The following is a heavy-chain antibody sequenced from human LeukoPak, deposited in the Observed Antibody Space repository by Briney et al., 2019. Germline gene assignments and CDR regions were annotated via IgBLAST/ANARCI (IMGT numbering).Heavy chain of an antibody. J-gene: IGHJ5*02. V-gene: IGHV1-8*01. CDR2: MNPNSGNT. D-gene: IGHD3-3*01. CDR1: GYTFTSYD. Sequence: ASVKVSCKTSGYTFTSYDINWLRQTTGQGLEWMGWMNPNSGNTGYAQKFQGRVTMTRTTSMSTAYMELNSLRSEDTAVYYCARGHWSGYTYNWFDPWGQGTLVTVSS. CDR3: ARGHWSGYTYNWFDP.